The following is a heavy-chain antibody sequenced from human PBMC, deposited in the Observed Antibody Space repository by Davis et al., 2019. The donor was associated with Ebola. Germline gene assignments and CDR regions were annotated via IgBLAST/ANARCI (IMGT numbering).Heavy chain of an antibody. J-gene: IGHJ3*02. CDR2: IYPGDSDT. V-gene: IGHV5-51*01. D-gene: IGHD6-19*01. CDR1: GYSFTNYW. CDR3: AKSRVAGTNDAFDI. Sequence: GESLKISCKGSGYSFTNYWIGWVRQMPGKGLEWMGIIYPGDSDTRYSPSFQAQVTISADKSISTAYLQWSGLKASDTAIYYCAKSRVAGTNDAFDIWGQGTMVIVSS.